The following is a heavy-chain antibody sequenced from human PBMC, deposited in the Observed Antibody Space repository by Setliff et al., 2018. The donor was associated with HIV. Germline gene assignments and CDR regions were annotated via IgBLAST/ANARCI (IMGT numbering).Heavy chain of an antibody. J-gene: IGHJ5*02. CDR3: ARPRSGGSGSYSWFDP. V-gene: IGHV1-3*01. Sequence: GASVKVSCKASGYTFTNYAMHWVRQAPGQRLEWMGWVNAANGYTKYSQKFQGRVTITRDTSANTAHMELSSLRSEDTAVYYCARPRSGGSGSYSWFDPWGQGTLVTVSS. CDR2: VNAANGYT. D-gene: IGHD3-10*01. CDR1: GYTFTNYA.